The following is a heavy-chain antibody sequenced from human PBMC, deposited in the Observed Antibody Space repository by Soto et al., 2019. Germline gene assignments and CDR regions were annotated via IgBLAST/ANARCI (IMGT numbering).Heavy chain of an antibody. CDR3: ARVGCSGGSCYPLSWAFDI. CDR2: INPNSGGT. D-gene: IGHD2-15*01. Sequence: ASVNVSCKASGYTFTGYYMHWVRQAPGQRLEWMGWINPNSGGTNYAQKFQGWVTMTRDTSISTAYMELSRLRSDDTAVYYCARVGCSGGSCYPLSWAFDIWGQGTMVTVSS. CDR1: GYTFTGYY. V-gene: IGHV1-2*04. J-gene: IGHJ3*02.